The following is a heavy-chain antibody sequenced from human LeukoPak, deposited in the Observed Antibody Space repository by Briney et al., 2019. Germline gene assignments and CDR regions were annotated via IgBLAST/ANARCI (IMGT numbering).Heavy chain of an antibody. CDR2: IYHSGST. D-gene: IGHD7-27*01. V-gene: IGHV4-38-2*02. Sequence: SETLSLTCTVSGYSISSGYYWGWIRQPPGKGLEWIGSIYHSGSTYYNPSLKSRVTISVDTSKNQFSLKLSSVTAADTAVYYCARGANWGPLDYYGMDVWGQGTTVTVSS. CDR3: ARGANWGPLDYYGMDV. J-gene: IGHJ6*02. CDR1: GYSISSGYY.